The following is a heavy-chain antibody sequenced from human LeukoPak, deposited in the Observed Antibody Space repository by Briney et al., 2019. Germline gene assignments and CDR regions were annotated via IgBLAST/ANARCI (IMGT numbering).Heavy chain of an antibody. CDR3: ARGSLYCSGGSCYTEPPTPADAFDI. D-gene: IGHD2-15*01. J-gene: IGHJ3*02. V-gene: IGHV1-18*01. CDR2: ISAYNGNT. Sequence: ASVKVSCKASGYTFTSYAMNWVRQAPGQGLEWMGWISAYNGNTNYAQKLHGRVTMTTDTSTSTAYMELRSLRSDDTAVYYCARGSLYCSGGSCYTEPPTPADAFDIWGQGTMVTVSS. CDR1: GYTFTSYA.